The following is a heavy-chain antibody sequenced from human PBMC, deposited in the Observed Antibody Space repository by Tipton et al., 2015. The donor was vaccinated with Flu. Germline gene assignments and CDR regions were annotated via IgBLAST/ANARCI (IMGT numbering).Heavy chain of an antibody. CDR2: IYSGGST. J-gene: IGHJ4*02. CDR1: GFTVSSNY. D-gene: IGHD2-2*01. CDR3: ARGRGYCVTTTCLLPFDF. Sequence: VQLVQSGGGLIQRGGPLRLSCVVSGFTVSSNYMTWVRQAPGKGLEWVSVIYSGGSTKYADSVKGRFTISRDNSKNTLYLQMNSLRAEDTAVYYCARGRGYCVTTTCLLPFDFWGQGTLVTVSS. V-gene: IGHV3-53*01.